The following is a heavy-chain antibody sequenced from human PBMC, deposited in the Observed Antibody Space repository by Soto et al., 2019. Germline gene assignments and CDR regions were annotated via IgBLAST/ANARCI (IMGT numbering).Heavy chain of an antibody. CDR1: GGSISSSSYY. Sequence: SETLSLTCTVSGGSISSSSYYWGWIRQPPGKGLEWIGSIYYSGSTYYNPSLKSRVTISVDTSKNQFSLKLSSVTAADTAVYYCARQLTGKTIYYFDYWGQGTLVTVSS. D-gene: IGHD3-9*01. CDR3: ARQLTGKTIYYFDY. CDR2: IYYSGST. J-gene: IGHJ4*02. V-gene: IGHV4-39*01.